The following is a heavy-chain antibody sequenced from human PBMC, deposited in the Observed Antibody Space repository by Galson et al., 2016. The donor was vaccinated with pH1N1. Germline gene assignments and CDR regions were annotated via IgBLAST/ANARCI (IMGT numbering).Heavy chain of an antibody. D-gene: IGHD6-13*01. V-gene: IGHV3-9*01. Sequence: SLRLSCAASGFTFDDYGMHWVRQAPGKGLEWVSGISWNRGSIGYADSVKGRFTISRDNAKNSLYLQMNSLRAEDTALYYCAKASSWYGGPFGYWGQGTLVTVSS. CDR1: GFTFDDYG. J-gene: IGHJ4*02. CDR2: ISWNRGSI. CDR3: AKASSWYGGPFGY.